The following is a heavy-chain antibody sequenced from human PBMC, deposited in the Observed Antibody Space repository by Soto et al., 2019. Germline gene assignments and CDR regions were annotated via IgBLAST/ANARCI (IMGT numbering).Heavy chain of an antibody. Sequence: EVQLVESGGGLVKPGGSLRLSCAASGFTFSSYSMNWVRQAPGKGLEWVSSISSSSSYIYYADSVKGRFTISRDNAKNSLYLQMNSLRAEDTAVYYCARDTLDYGDLTEYFQHWGQGTLVTVSS. D-gene: IGHD4-17*01. CDR2: ISSSSSYI. CDR3: ARDTLDYGDLTEYFQH. J-gene: IGHJ1*01. CDR1: GFTFSSYS. V-gene: IGHV3-21*01.